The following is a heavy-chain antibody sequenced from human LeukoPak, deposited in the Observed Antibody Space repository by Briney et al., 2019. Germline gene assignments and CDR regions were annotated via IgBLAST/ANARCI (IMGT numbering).Heavy chain of an antibody. CDR3: ARVPGYSGYDLAWDY. Sequence: ASVKVSCKASGYTFTGYYMHWVRQAPGQGLEWMGWINPNSGGTNYAQKFQGRVTMTRDTSISTAYMELNSLRSDDTAVYYCARVPGYSGYDLAWDYWGQGTLVTVS. J-gene: IGHJ4*02. CDR2: INPNSGGT. V-gene: IGHV1-2*02. CDR1: GYTFTGYY. D-gene: IGHD5-12*01.